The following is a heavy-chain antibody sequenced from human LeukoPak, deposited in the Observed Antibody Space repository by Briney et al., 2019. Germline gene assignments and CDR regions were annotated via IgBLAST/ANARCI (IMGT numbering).Heavy chain of an antibody. V-gene: IGHV3-33*01. CDR3: ARETDRVYGSGSYSSFDN. CDR1: GFIFSNYG. D-gene: IGHD3-10*01. Sequence: GGSLRLSCAASGFIFSNYGMHWVRQAPGKGLEWVAVIWYDGSNKYYVDSVKGRFTISRDNSKNTLYLQMNSLRAEDTAVYYCARETDRVYGSGSYSSFDNWGQGTLVTVSS. CDR2: IWYDGSNK. J-gene: IGHJ4*02.